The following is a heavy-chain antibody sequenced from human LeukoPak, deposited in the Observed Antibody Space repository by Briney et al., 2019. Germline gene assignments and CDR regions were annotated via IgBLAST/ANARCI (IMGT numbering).Heavy chain of an antibody. J-gene: IGHJ5*02. V-gene: IGHV1-8*01. D-gene: IGHD6-19*01. CDR2: MNPNSGNT. CDR1: GYTFTSYD. CDR3: ARGPQKEQWLPSPWFDP. Sequence: ASVKVSCKASGYTFTSYDINWVRQATGQGLEWMGWMNPNSGNTGYAQKFQGRVTMTRNTSISTAYMELSGLRSEDTAVYYCARGPQKEQWLPSPWFDPWGQGTLVTVSS.